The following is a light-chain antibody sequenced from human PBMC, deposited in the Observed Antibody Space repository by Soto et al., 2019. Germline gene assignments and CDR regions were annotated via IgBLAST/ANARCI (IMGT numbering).Light chain of an antibody. Sequence: QSALPQPASVSGSPGQSITISCTGTSSDVGGYNYVSWYQQHPGKAPKLMIYAVSNRPSGVSNRFSGSKSGNTASLTISGLQTEDEADYYCSSYTSSSTLGVFGTGTKVTVL. V-gene: IGLV2-14*01. CDR1: SSDVGGYNY. CDR2: AVS. J-gene: IGLJ1*01. CDR3: SSYTSSSTLGV.